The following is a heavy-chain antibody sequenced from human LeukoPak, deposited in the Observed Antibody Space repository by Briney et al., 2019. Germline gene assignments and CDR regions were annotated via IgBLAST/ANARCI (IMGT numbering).Heavy chain of an antibody. CDR2: ISSSGSTI. Sequence: SGGSLRLSFAASGFTFSSYEMTWVPQAPGKGLERVSYISSSGSTIYYADSVKGRFTISRDNAENSLYLQMNSLRAEDTAVYYCAELGITMIGGVWGKGTTVTISS. CDR3: AELGITMIGGV. CDR1: GFTFSSYE. V-gene: IGHV3-48*03. D-gene: IGHD3-10*02. J-gene: IGHJ6*04.